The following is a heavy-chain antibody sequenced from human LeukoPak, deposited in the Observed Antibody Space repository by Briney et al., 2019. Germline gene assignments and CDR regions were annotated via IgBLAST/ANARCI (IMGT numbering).Heavy chain of an antibody. CDR3: ARLWAGSSSDNFDC. CDR1: GFTLSRHL. CDR2: IHTDGSNT. V-gene: IGHV3-74*01. Sequence: GGSLRLSCAASGFTLSRHLMHWVRQAPGKGLVWVSRIHTDGSNTGYADSVKGRFTISRDNAKNTLYLQMNSLRAEDTAVYYCARLWAGSSSDNFDCWGQGTLVTVSS. J-gene: IGHJ4*02. D-gene: IGHD6-6*01.